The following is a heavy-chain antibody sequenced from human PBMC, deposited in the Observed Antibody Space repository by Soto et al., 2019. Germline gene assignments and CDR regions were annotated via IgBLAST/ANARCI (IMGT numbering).Heavy chain of an antibody. V-gene: IGHV4-30-2*01. CDR1: GGSINTATHS. Sequence: QLQLQESGSGLVKPSQTLSLTCAVSGGSINTATHSWSWIRQPPGKGLEWIGYIYHSGSTYYNPSVERRVTISKDKSNNQCSLRQSSVTPADTAGYYCARGGGVTTTGDDYWGQGILVTVSS. D-gene: IGHD4-4*01. CDR2: IYHSGST. CDR3: ARGGGVTTTGDDY. J-gene: IGHJ4*02.